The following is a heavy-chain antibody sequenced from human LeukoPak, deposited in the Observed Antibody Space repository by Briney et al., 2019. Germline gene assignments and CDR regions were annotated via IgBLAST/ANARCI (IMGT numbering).Heavy chain of an antibody. CDR1: GFTFKDYW. J-gene: IGHJ6*04. CDR2: INKEGNEE. D-gene: IGHD1-1*01. Sequence: GGSLRLSCAASGFTFKDYWMSWVRQAPGKGPEWVANINKEGNEEHFVDSVKGRFTVSRDNAKNSLFLQMNSLRVEDTAVYYCATYDNWVAGDVWGKGTTVTVSS. V-gene: IGHV3-7*01. CDR3: ATYDNWVAGDV.